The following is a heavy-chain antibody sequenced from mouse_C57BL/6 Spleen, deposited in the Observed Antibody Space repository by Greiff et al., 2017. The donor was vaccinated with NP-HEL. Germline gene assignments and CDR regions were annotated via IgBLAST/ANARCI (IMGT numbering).Heavy chain of an antibody. CDR1: GYTFTSYW. D-gene: IGHD1-1*01. Sequence: QVQLKQPGAELVRPGSSVKLSCKASGYTFTSYWMHWVKQRPIQGLEWIGNIDPSDSETHYNQKFKDKATLTVDKSSSTAYMQLSHLTSEDSAVYFGARGGATVVARYWYFDVWGTGTTVTVSS. V-gene: IGHV1-52*01. CDR2: IDPSDSET. CDR3: ARGGATVVARYWYFDV. J-gene: IGHJ1*03.